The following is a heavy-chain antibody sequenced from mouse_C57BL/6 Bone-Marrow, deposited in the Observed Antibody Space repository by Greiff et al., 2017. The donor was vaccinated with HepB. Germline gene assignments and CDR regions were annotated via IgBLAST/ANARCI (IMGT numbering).Heavy chain of an antibody. J-gene: IGHJ3*01. CDR2: ISNLAYSI. CDR1: GFTFSDYG. Sequence: EVQLQESGGGLVQPGGSLKLSCAASGFTFSDYGMAWVRQAPRKGPEWVAFISNLAYSIYYADTVTGRFTISRENAKNTLYLEMSSLRSEDTAMYYCARTYYGNYSAWFAYWGQGTLVTVSA. CDR3: ARTYYGNYSAWFAY. D-gene: IGHD2-10*01. V-gene: IGHV5-15*01.